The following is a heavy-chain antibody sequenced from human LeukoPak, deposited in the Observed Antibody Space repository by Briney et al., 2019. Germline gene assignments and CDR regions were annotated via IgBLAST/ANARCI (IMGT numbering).Heavy chain of an antibody. CDR1: GFTFGTYG. D-gene: IGHD7-27*01. Sequence: PGGSLRLSCEASGFTFGTYGMTWVRQAPGKVLEWVSGITGSSTWTYYADSVRGRFTISRDNSKNTLHLQMNNLTADDTAIYYCARELVSLGTGYFDLWGRGTLVTVSS. J-gene: IGHJ2*01. CDR3: ARELVSLGTGYFDL. CDR2: ITGSSTWT. V-gene: IGHV3-23*01.